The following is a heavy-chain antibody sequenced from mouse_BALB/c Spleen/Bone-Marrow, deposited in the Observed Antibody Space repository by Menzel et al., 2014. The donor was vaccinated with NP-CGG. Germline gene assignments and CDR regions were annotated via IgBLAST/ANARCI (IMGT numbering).Heavy chain of an antibody. CDR2: IWGDGST. J-gene: IGHJ4*01. D-gene: IGHD2-4*01. CDR3: ARGEDYDDYYAMDY. V-gene: IGHV2-6-7*01. CDR1: GFSLTGYG. Sequence: VMLVESGPGLVAPSQSLSITCTVSGFSLTGYGVNWVRQPPGKGLEWLGMIWGDGSTDYNSALKSRLSISKDNSKSQAFLKMNSLQTDDTARYYCARGEDYDDYYAMDYWGQGTSVTVSS.